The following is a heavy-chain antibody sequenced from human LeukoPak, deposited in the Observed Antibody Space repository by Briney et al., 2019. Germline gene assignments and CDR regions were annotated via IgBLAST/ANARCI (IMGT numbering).Heavy chain of an antibody. CDR2: IYYSGDT. Sequence: PSETLSLTCTVSDGSITSSSHYWGWIRQPPGKGLEWIGSIYYSGDTYYNPSLKSRVTISVDRSKNQFSLKLSSVTAADTAVYYCARVFLSSGYFDYWGQGTLVTVSS. V-gene: IGHV4-39*07. J-gene: IGHJ4*02. CDR3: ARVFLSSGYFDY. D-gene: IGHD3-22*01. CDR1: DGSITSSSHY.